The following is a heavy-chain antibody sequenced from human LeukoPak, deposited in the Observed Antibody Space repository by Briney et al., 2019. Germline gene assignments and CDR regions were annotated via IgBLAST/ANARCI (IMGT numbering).Heavy chain of an antibody. V-gene: IGHV4-61*02. D-gene: IGHD4-11*01. CDR2: IHTSGST. CDR3: SRGNNYVDFDY. J-gene: IGHJ4*02. CDR1: GGSVSSGSYF. Sequence: SETLSLTCTVSGGSVSSGSYFWSWIRQPAGKGLQWIGRIHTSGSTEYNPSLKSRVTIPVDTSKNQLSLKLSSVTAADTAVYYCSRGNNYVDFDYWGQGTLVTVSS.